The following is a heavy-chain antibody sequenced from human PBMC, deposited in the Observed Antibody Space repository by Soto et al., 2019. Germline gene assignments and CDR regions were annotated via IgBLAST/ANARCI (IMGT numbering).Heavy chain of an antibody. Sequence: SETLSLTCTVSGASIIGFYWSWIRKSAGKGLEWIGRVYATGTTDYNPSLKSRVMMSVDTSKKQFSLKLRSVTAADTAVYYCVRDGTKTLRDWFDPWGQGISVTVSS. D-gene: IGHD1-1*01. CDR2: VYATGTT. CDR1: GASIIGFY. J-gene: IGHJ5*02. CDR3: VRDGTKTLRDWFDP. V-gene: IGHV4-4*07.